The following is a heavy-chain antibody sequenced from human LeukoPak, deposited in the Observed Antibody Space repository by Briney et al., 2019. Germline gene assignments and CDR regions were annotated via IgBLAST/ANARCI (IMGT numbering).Heavy chain of an antibody. V-gene: IGHV4-39*01. CDR1: GGSISSSSYY. CDR3: ARHTRYYGSGSLYY. CDR2: INHSGST. Sequence: PSETLSLTCTVSGGSISSSSYYWGWIRQPPGKGLEWIGEINHSGSTNYNPSLKSRVTISVDTSKNQFSLKLSSVTAADTAVYYCARHTRYYGSGSLYYWGQGTLVTVSS. D-gene: IGHD3-10*01. J-gene: IGHJ4*02.